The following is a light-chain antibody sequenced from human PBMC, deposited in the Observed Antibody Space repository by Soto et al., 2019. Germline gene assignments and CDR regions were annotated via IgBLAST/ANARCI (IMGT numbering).Light chain of an antibody. Sequence: DIHMTQAPSTLSASVGDRVTSTCRASQSINAWLAWYQQKPGKAPKLLIYAASTLQSGVPSRFSGSGSGTDFTLTISCLQSEDFATYYCQQYYSYPRTFGQGTKVDIK. CDR2: AAS. V-gene: IGKV1-5*01. J-gene: IGKJ1*01. CDR3: QQYYSYPRT. CDR1: QSINAW.